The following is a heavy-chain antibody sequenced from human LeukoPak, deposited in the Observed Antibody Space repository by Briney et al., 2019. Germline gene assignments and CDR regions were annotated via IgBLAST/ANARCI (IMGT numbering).Heavy chain of an antibody. D-gene: IGHD2-21*02. Sequence: GGALRLSCAPSGFTFSDYYISWVRQAPGRGLECVSYISTRLSTIYYADSVKGRFTISRENAKNSLYLKMNSLGAQDTAVYYCARELYCGGDCLFADYWGQGTLVTVSS. CDR3: ARELYCGGDCLFADY. CDR2: ISTRLSTI. V-gene: IGHV3-11*01. J-gene: IGHJ4*02. CDR1: GFTFSDYY.